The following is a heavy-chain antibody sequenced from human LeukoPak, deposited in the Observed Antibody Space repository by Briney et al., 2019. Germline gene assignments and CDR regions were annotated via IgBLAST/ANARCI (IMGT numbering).Heavy chain of an antibody. V-gene: IGHV1-18*01. CDR1: GGTFSSYA. Sequence: ASVKVSCKASGGTFSSYAISWVRQAPGQGLEWMGWISAYNGNTNYAQKLQGRVTMTTDTSTSTAYMELRSLRSDDTAVYYCARDRRNDFWSGSRYNWFDPWGQGTLVTVSS. CDR3: ARDRRNDFWSGSRYNWFDP. D-gene: IGHD3-3*01. J-gene: IGHJ5*02. CDR2: ISAYNGNT.